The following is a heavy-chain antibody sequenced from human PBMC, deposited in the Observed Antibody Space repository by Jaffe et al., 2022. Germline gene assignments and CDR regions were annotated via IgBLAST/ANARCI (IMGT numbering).Heavy chain of an antibody. CDR1: GYTFTSYA. CDR3: ARGALTITMVQGVIITFPYFDY. V-gene: IGHV1-3*01. D-gene: IGHD3-10*01. CDR2: INAGNGNT. J-gene: IGHJ4*02. Sequence: QVQLVQSGAEVKKPGASVKVSCKASGYTFTSYAMHWVRQAPGQRLEWMGWINAGNGNTKYSQKFQGRVTITRDTSASTAYMELSSLRSEDTAVYYCARGALTITMVQGVIITFPYFDYWGQGTLVTVSS.